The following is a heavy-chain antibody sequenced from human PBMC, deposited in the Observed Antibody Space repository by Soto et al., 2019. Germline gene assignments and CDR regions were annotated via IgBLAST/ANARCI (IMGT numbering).Heavy chain of an antibody. CDR1: GFSFSSFA. D-gene: IGHD3-22*01. Sequence: EVQLLESGGGFIHPGGSLRLSCAASGFSFSSFAMNWVRQAPGKGLEWVSIISGSGDSTFYADSVKGRFTISRDNSKSALYLQNKSLRAEDTAVYYCAKTRGAMIYPISFYGMDVWGQGTTVTVSS. CDR3: AKTRGAMIYPISFYGMDV. J-gene: IGHJ6*02. CDR2: ISGSGDST. V-gene: IGHV3-23*01.